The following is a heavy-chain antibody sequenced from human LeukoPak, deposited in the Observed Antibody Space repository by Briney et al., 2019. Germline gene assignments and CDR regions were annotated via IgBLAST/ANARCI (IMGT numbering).Heavy chain of an antibody. CDR3: ARDSSGWYIHY. V-gene: IGHV3-15*01. Sequence: GGSLRLSCAASGFTFSNAWMTWVRQAPGKGLEWVGRIKSKTEGGTTDYTAPVKGRFIISRDDSKNTVYVQMNSLRAEDTAVYYCARDSSGWYIHYWGQGTLVTVSS. CDR2: IKSKTEGGTT. J-gene: IGHJ4*02. D-gene: IGHD6-19*01. CDR1: GFTFSNAW.